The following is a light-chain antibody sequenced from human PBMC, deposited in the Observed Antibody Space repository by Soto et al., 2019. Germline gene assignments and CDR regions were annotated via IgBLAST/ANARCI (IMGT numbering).Light chain of an antibody. Sequence: ERVMTQSKATLSVSPGERATLSCRASQSLSTNLAWYQQKPGQAPRLLIYGASSRATGIPDRFSGSGSGTDFTLTISRLEPEDFAVYYCQQYASSLLTFGGGTKVDIK. CDR2: GAS. CDR3: QQYASSLLT. V-gene: IGKV3-20*01. CDR1: QSLSTN. J-gene: IGKJ4*01.